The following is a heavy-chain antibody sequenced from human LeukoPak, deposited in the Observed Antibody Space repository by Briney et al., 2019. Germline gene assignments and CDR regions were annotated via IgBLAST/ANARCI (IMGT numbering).Heavy chain of an antibody. CDR2: IWFDGSNK. CDR3: ARDRGARRLDY. Sequence: PGGSLRLSCEASGFTFSNHGMHWVRQAPGKGLEWVAVIWFDGSNKYYADSVKGRFTISRDNSKYTLYLQMNSLGVEDTAVYYCARDRGARRLDYWGQGTLVTVSS. D-gene: IGHD3-10*01. J-gene: IGHJ4*02. CDR1: GFTFSNHG. V-gene: IGHV3-33*01.